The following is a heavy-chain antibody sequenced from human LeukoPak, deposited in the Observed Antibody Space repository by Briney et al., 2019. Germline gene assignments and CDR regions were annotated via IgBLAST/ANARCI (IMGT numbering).Heavy chain of an antibody. V-gene: IGHV3-48*03. J-gene: IGHJ4*02. CDR2: ISSSGSTI. Sequence: GGSLRLSCAASGFTFSSYEMNWVRQAPGKGLEWVSYISSSGSTIYYADSVKGRFTISRDNAENSLYLQMNSLRAEDTAVYYCAGRYSYYYGSGSAPDYWGQGTLVTVSS. D-gene: IGHD3-10*01. CDR3: AGRYSYYYGSGSAPDY. CDR1: GFTFSSYE.